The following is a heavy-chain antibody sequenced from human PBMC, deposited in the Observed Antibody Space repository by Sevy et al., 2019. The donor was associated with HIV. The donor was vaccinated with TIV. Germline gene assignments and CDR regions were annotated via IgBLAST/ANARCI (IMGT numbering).Heavy chain of an antibody. CDR3: ARGRVGRDGYKYYYYMDV. CDR2: IYSGGST. Sequence: GGSLRLSCAASGFTVSSNYMSWVRQAPGKGLEWVSVIYSGGSTYYADSVKGRFTISRDNSKNTLYLQMNSLRAEDTAVYYCARGRVGRDGYKYYYYMDVWGKGTTVTVSS. J-gene: IGHJ6*03. V-gene: IGHV3-53*01. D-gene: IGHD5-12*01. CDR1: GFTVSSNY.